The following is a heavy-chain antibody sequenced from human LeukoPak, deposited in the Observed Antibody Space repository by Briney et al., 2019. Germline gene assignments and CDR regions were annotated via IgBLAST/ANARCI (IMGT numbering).Heavy chain of an antibody. V-gene: IGHV7-4-1*02. CDR1: GYTFTSYA. J-gene: IGHJ4*02. CDR2: INTNTGNP. CDR3: ARDIGGIITMVRGVIDY. Sequence: ASVKVSCKASGYTFTSYAMNWVRQAPGQGLEWMGWINTNTGNPTYAQGFTGRFVFSLDTSVSTAYLQISSLKAEDTAVYYCARDIGGIITMVRGVIDYWGQGTLVTVSS. D-gene: IGHD3-10*01.